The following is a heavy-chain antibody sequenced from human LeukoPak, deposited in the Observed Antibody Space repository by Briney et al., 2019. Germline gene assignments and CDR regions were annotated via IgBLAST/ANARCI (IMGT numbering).Heavy chain of an antibody. D-gene: IGHD6-19*01. Sequence: ASVKVSCKASGYTFTSYAISWVRQAPGQGLEWMGWISPYNGNTNYAQKLQGRVTMTTDTSTSTAYMELRSLRSDDTAVYYCAREIAVAQYYFDDWGQGTLVTVS. V-gene: IGHV1-18*01. CDR1: GYTFTSYA. CDR2: ISPYNGNT. CDR3: AREIAVAQYYFDD. J-gene: IGHJ4*02.